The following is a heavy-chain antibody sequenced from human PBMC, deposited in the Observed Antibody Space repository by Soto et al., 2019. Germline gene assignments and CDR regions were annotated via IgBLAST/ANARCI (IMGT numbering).Heavy chain of an antibody. CDR1: GYSFTSLD. CDR3: ARGVSAGVDY. CDR2: MEPSTGRT. J-gene: IGHJ4*02. D-gene: IGHD1-26*01. Sequence: QVQLVQSGAEVREPGASVKVSCKASGYSFTSLDINWVRQTAGQGLEWMGWMEPSTGRTGYAQKFQGRVTLPRDTAINTAYMELTTLTSDDTAFYYCARGVSAGVDYWGQGTLVIVSS. V-gene: IGHV1-8*01.